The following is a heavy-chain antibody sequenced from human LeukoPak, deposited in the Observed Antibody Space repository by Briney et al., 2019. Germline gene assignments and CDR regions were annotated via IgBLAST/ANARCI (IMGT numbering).Heavy chain of an antibody. D-gene: IGHD2-2*01. CDR1: RGTFSSYT. CDR3: ARDTALGYCSSTSSHCAFDI. CDR2: IIPIFGTA. Sequence: SVKVSCKASRGTFSSYTISWVRQAPGQGLEWMGGIIPIFGTANYAQKFQGRVTITTDESTSTAYMELSSLRSEDTAVYYCARDTALGYCSSTSSHCAFDIWGQGTMVTVSS. V-gene: IGHV1-69*05. J-gene: IGHJ3*02.